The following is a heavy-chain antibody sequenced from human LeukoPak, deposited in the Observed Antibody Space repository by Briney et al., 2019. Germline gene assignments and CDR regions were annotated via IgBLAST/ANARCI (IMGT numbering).Heavy chain of an antibody. D-gene: IGHD5-24*01. V-gene: IGHV3-7*04. CDR3: TRVGYIDEGIDY. J-gene: IGHJ4*02. Sequence: GGSLRLFCVASGFPFSSYWMTWVRQAPGKGLEWVANIKQDGSKKSYVDSVKGRFTISRDNAKNSLYLQMNSLRAEDTAIYYCTRVGYIDEGIDYWGQGTLVTVSS. CDR2: IKQDGSKK. CDR1: GFPFSSYW.